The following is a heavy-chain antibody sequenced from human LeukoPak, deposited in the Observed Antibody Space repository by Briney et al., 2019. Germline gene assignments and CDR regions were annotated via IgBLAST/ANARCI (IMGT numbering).Heavy chain of an antibody. CDR2: ISSSGSTI. CDR1: GFTFSDYY. V-gene: IGHV3-11*01. J-gene: IGHJ4*02. D-gene: IGHD2-2*02. CDR3: AKELRLGYCSSTSCYIEEDY. Sequence: KAGGSLRLSCAASGFTFSDYYMSWIRQAPGKGLEWVSYISSSGSTIYYADSVKGRFTISRDNAKNSLYLQMNSLRAEDTAVYYCAKELRLGYCSSTSCYIEEDYWGQGTLVTVSS.